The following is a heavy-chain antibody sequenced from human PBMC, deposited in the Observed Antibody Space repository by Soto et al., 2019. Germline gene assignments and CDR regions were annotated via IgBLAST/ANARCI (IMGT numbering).Heavy chain of an antibody. CDR2: ISAYNGNT. J-gene: IGHJ5*02. CDR3: ARDRYYDILTGYRSRFDP. D-gene: IGHD3-9*01. Sequence: ASVKVSCKASGYTFTSYGISWVRQTPGQGLEWMGWISAYNGNTNYAQKLQGRVTMTTDTSTSTAYMELRSLRSDDTAVYYCARDRYYDILTGYRSRFDPWGQGTLVTVSS. V-gene: IGHV1-18*01. CDR1: GYTFTSYG.